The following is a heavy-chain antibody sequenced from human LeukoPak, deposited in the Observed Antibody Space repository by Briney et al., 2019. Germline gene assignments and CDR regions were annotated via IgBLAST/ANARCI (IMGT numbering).Heavy chain of an antibody. Sequence: SETLSLTCTVSGGSIRNAGYYWSWIRQHPGKGLEWIGYIYYSGSTNYNPSLKGRVTISVDMSKNQFSLKLSSVTAADTAVYYCARESVYSGRYYAFDIWGQGTMVTVSS. V-gene: IGHV4-61*08. CDR2: IYYSGST. CDR1: GGSIRNAGYY. D-gene: IGHD1-26*01. CDR3: ARESVYSGRYYAFDI. J-gene: IGHJ3*02.